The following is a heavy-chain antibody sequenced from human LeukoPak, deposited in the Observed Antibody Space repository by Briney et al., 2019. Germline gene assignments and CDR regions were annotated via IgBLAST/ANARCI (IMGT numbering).Heavy chain of an antibody. J-gene: IGHJ4*02. CDR1: GYTFTSYS. CDR2: ISAYNGNT. CDR3: ARASYCSDGSCYSDY. Sequence: ASVKVSCKASGYTFTSYSISWVRQAPGQGLEWMGWISAYNGNTIYAQKVKGRVTMTTDTSTSTAYMELRSLKSDDTAVYYCARASYCSDGSCYSDYWGQGTLVTVSS. D-gene: IGHD2-15*01. V-gene: IGHV1-18*01.